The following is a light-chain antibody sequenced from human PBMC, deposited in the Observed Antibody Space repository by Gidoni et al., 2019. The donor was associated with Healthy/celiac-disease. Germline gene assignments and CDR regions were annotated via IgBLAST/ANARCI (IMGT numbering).Light chain of an antibody. CDR2: EVS. CDR1: SSDVGSYNR. CDR3: SSYTSSSTWV. Sequence: QSALTQPPSASGSPGRSVTISCTGTSSDVGSYNRVSWYQQPPGTAPKLMIYEVSNRPSGVPDRFSGSKSGNTASLTISGLQAEDEADYYCSSYTSSSTWVFGGGTKLTVL. V-gene: IGLV2-18*02. J-gene: IGLJ3*02.